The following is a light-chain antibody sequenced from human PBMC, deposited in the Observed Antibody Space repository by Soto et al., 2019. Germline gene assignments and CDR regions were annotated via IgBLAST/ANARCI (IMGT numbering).Light chain of an antibody. J-gene: IGKJ1*01. V-gene: IGKV1-27*01. CDR3: QKYNSAPRT. Sequence: DIQMTQSPSSLSASVGDRVTITCRASQGISNYLAWYQQKPGKVPKLLIYAASTLQSGVPSRLSGSGSGTDFTLTISSLQHEDVATYYCQKYNSAPRTFGQGTKVEIK. CDR1: QGISNY. CDR2: AAS.